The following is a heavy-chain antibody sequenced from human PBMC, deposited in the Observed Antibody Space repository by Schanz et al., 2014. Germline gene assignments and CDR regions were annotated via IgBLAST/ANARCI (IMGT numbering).Heavy chain of an antibody. CDR2: IYYSGST. Sequence: QVQLQESGPGLVKPSDTLSLTCAVSGYSINTSDWWGWIRQPPGKGLEWIGYIYYSGSTYYNPSLKGRVTMSVDTSKNQFSLKLRSVTAVDTAVYFCARVGGGILTSWYSLDSWGQGTLVTVSS. CDR3: ARVGGGILTSWYSLDS. CDR1: GYSINTSDW. D-gene: IGHD2-8*02. J-gene: IGHJ4*02. V-gene: IGHV4-28*07.